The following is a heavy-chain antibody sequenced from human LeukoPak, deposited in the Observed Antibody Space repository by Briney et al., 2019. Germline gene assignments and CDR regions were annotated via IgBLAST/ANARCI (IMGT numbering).Heavy chain of an antibody. CDR1: GFTFSSYA. V-gene: IGHV3-23*01. D-gene: IGHD4-17*01. CDR3: TTYTVTPRHFDY. Sequence: GGSLRLSCAASGFTFSSYAMSWVRQAPGKGLEWVSAITGGGHSTYYADSVKGRFTISRDNSKNTLYLRLNSLTAEDTAIYYCTTYTVTPRHFDYWGQGTLVTVSS. J-gene: IGHJ4*02. CDR2: ITGGGHST.